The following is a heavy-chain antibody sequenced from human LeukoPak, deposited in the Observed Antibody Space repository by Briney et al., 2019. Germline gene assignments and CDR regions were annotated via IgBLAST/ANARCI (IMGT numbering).Heavy chain of an antibody. D-gene: IGHD2-15*01. Sequence: ASVKVSCKASGSTFTTYAMNWVRQAPGQGLEWMGWINTNSGNPTYAQGFTGRFVFSLDTSVSTAYLQISSLKAEDTAVYYCARGHLLNFDYWGQGTLVTVSS. CDR1: GSTFTTYA. CDR2: INTNSGNP. V-gene: IGHV7-4-1*02. J-gene: IGHJ4*02. CDR3: ARGHLLNFDY.